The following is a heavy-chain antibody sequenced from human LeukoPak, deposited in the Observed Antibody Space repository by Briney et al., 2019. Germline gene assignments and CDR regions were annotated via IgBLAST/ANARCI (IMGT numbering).Heavy chain of an antibody. D-gene: IGHD3-22*01. V-gene: IGHV1-69*13. J-gene: IGHJ4*02. CDR3: ARGARYYYDSSGYRY. Sequence: SVKVSCKASAYTFTSYGISWVRQAPGQGLEWMGGIIPIFGTANYAQKFQGRVTITADESTSTAYMELSSLRSEDTPVYYCARGARYYYDSSGYRYWGRGTLVTVSS. CDR2: IIPIFGTA. CDR1: AYTFTSYG.